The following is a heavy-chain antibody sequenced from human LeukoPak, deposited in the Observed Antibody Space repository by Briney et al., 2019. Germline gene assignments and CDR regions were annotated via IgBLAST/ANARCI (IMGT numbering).Heavy chain of an antibody. V-gene: IGHV3-53*01. CDR2: IYSGGST. J-gene: IGHJ6*03. CDR3: ARVKDVVVPAAMISYYYYYYMDV. CDR1: GFTVSSNY. D-gene: IGHD2-2*01. Sequence: PGRSLRLSWAAAGFTVSSNYMSWVRQPPGKGLEWVGVIYSGGSTYYADSVKGRFTFSRDNSKNPRYLQMNSLRAEDTAVYYCARVKDVVVPAAMISYYYYYYMDVWGKGTTVTISS.